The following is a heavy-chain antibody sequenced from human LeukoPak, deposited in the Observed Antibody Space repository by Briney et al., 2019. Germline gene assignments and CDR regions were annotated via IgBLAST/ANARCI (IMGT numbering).Heavy chain of an antibody. V-gene: IGHV3-48*04. D-gene: IGHD5-24*01. CDR3: ARERDGRFFDY. J-gene: IGHJ4*02. Sequence: GGSLRLSCAASGFTFSDYSMEWVRQAPGKGLEWISYISSTSTTIYYADSVRGRFTTSRDNAKNSLHLQMNTLRAEDTAVYYCARERDGRFFDYWGQGTLVTVSS. CDR2: ISSTSTTI. CDR1: GFTFSDYS.